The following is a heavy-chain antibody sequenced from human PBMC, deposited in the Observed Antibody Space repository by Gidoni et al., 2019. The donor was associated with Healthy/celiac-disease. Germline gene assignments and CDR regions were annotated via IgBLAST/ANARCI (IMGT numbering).Heavy chain of an antibody. J-gene: IGHJ4*02. Sequence: QVQLVQSGAEVKKPGSSVKVSCTASGGTFSSSDISWVRQAPGQGLEWMGGIIPIFGTANYAQKFQGRVTITADESTSTAYMELSSLRSEDTAVYYCASAPRGDGYNGPNYYFDYWGQGTLVTVSS. CDR2: IIPIFGTA. D-gene: IGHD5-12*01. V-gene: IGHV1-69*01. CDR1: GGTFSSSD. CDR3: ASAPRGDGYNGPNYYFDY.